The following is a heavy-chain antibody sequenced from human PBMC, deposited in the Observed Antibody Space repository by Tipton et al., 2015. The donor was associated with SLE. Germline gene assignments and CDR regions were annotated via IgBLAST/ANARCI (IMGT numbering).Heavy chain of an antibody. J-gene: IGHJ3*01. Sequence: SGFNFKSYGMHWVRQAPGKGLEWVAVIWYDATNKYYADSVKGRFTISRDNSKNTLYLQMNSLRPEDTAVYYCARDRGGSLSYDAFDLWGQGTLVTVSS. CDR2: IWYDATNK. CDR1: GFNFKSYG. D-gene: IGHD6-6*01. CDR3: ARDRGGSLSYDAFDL. V-gene: IGHV3-33*01.